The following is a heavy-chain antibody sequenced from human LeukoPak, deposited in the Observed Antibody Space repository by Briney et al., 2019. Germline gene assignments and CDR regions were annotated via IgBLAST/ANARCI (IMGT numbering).Heavy chain of an antibody. CDR2: INHSGST. CDR3: ARGSRSSGYYYLKASAFDY. J-gene: IGHJ4*02. V-gene: IGHV4-34*01. D-gene: IGHD3-22*01. CDR1: GGSISSYY. Sequence: PSETLSLTCTVSGGSISSYYWSWIRQPPGKGLEWIGEINHSGSTNYNPSLKSRVTISVDTSKNQFSLKLSSVTAADTAVYYCARGSRSSGYYYLKASAFDYWGQGTLVTVSS.